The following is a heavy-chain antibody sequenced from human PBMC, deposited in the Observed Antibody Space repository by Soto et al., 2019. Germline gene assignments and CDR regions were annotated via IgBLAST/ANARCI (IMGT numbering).Heavy chain of an antibody. D-gene: IGHD3-3*01. CDR3: ARGRVVSDDFWSGYYP. J-gene: IGHJ5*02. CDR2: MSPNSGNT. Sequence: ASVKVSCKASGYTFTSYDIYWVRQATGQGLEWMGWMSPNSGNTGYAQKFQGRVTMTRNTPISTAYMELGSLRSEDTAVYYCARGRVVSDDFWSGYYPWGQGTPVNVSS. CDR1: GYTFTSYD. V-gene: IGHV1-8*01.